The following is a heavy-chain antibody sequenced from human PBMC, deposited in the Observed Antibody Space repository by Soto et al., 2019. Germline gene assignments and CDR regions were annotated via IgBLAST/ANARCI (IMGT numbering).Heavy chain of an antibody. J-gene: IGHJ4*02. Sequence: QVQLVESGGGVVQPGRSLRLSCAASGFTFSSYGMHWVRQAPGKGLEWVAVIWYDGSNKYYADSVKGRFTISRDNSKNTLYLQMNSLRAEDTAVYYCARDQWPTSGFDYWGQGTLVTVSS. D-gene: IGHD2-2*01. CDR1: GFTFSSYG. CDR2: IWYDGSNK. V-gene: IGHV3-33*01. CDR3: ARDQWPTSGFDY.